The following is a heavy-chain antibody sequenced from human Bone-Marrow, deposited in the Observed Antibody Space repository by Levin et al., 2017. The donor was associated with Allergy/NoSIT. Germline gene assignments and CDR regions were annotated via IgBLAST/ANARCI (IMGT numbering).Heavy chain of an antibody. D-gene: IGHD3-10*01. Sequence: GGSLRLSCADSRFTFNSYAMSWVRQAPGKRLEWVSAISGSGGRTHYADSVKGRFTISRDNSKNTLYLEMNSLRAEDTAVYYCASFALGSLYYGLDVWGHGTTVTVSS. CDR3: ASFALGSLYYGLDV. V-gene: IGHV3-23*01. J-gene: IGHJ6*02. CDR2: ISGSGGRT. CDR1: RFTFNSYA.